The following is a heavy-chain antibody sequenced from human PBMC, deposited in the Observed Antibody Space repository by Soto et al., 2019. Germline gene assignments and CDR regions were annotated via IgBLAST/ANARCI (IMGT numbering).Heavy chain of an antibody. Sequence: SETLSLTCIVSGGSLNNYYGSWVRQPPGKGLEWIGYMFYSGNSNYNSSLKSRVTISVDKSKNQFSLKLTSVTAADTAVYYCVRSGHSFGGVIWGSGTLVTVSS. D-gene: IGHD3-16*01. CDR2: MFYSGNS. J-gene: IGHJ4*01. CDR3: VRSGHSFGGVI. CDR1: GGSLNNYY. V-gene: IGHV4-59*01.